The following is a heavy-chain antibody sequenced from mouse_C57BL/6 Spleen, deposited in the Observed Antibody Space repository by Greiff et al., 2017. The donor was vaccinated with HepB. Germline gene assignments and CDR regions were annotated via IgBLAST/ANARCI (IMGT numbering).Heavy chain of an antibody. CDR3: ARYYYDGYFDV. V-gene: IGHV5-17*01. Sequence: VQLKESGGGLVKPGGSLKLSCAASGFTFSDYGMHWVSQAPEKGLEWVAYISSGSSTIYYADTVKGRFTIARDNAKNTLFLQMTSLRSEDTAMYYCARYYYDGYFDVWGTGTTVTVSS. D-gene: IGHD1-1*01. CDR1: GFTFSDYG. J-gene: IGHJ1*03. CDR2: ISSGSSTI.